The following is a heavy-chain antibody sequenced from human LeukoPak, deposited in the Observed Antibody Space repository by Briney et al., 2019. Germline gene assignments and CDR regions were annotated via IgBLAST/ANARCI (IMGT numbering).Heavy chain of an antibody. CDR3: ARVFTYYDILTGFYYYYGMDV. CDR1: GITVSSNH. J-gene: IGHJ6*02. V-gene: IGHV3-66*01. Sequence: GGSLRLSCAASGITVSSNHMSWVRQAPGKGLEWVSVIDSGGSTYYADSVKGRFTISRDNSKNTLYLQVNSLRAGDTAVYYCARVFTYYDILTGFYYYYGMDVWGQGTTVTVSS. D-gene: IGHD3-9*01. CDR2: IDSGGST.